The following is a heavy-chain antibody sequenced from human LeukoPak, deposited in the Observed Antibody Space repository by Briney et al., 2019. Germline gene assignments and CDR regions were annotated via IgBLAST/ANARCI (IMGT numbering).Heavy chain of an antibody. J-gene: IGHJ5*02. V-gene: IGHV3-20*04. D-gene: IGHD3-9*01. CDR1: GFTFDDYG. CDR3: ARVLRYFDYNWFDP. Sequence: GGSLRLSCAASGFTFDDYGMSWVRQAPGKGLEWVSGINWNGGSTGYADSVKGRFTISRDNAKNSLYLQMNSLRAEDTAVYYCARVLRYFDYNWFDPWGQGTLVTVSS. CDR2: INWNGGST.